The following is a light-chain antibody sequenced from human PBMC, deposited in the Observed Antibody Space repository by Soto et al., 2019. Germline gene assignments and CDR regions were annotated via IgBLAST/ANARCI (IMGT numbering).Light chain of an antibody. V-gene: IGKV3-20*01. CDR3: PQNGGPPQT. Sequence: EIVLTQSPGTLALSPGEGATLSCRASQSVSKYLAWYQQKPGQAPRLLIYGASSRATGIPDSFSGSGSGTDFTLTISRLKPEDFAVYYCPQNGGPPQTFGQGTKV. CDR1: QSVSKY. J-gene: IGKJ1*01. CDR2: GAS.